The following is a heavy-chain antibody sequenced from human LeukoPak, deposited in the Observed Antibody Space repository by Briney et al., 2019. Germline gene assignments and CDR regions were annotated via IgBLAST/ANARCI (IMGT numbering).Heavy chain of an antibody. CDR3: ARVSGDSSGYFDY. Sequence: GGSLRLSCVASGFTFSSYEMNWVRQAPGKGLEWVSYISSSGSTIYYAGSVKGRFTISRDNAKNSLYLQMNSLRAEDTAVYYCARVSGDSSGYFDYWGQGTLVTVSS. CDR2: ISSSGSTI. D-gene: IGHD3-22*01. V-gene: IGHV3-48*03. CDR1: GFTFSSYE. J-gene: IGHJ4*02.